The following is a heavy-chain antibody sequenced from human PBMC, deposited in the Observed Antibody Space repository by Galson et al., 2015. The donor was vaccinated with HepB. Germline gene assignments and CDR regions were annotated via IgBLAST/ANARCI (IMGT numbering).Heavy chain of an antibody. V-gene: IGHV6-1*01. CDR2: TWYRSKWYN. CDR3: AGSTGDLDY. CDR1: GDSVSSNSAA. Sequence: CAISGDSVSSNSAAWNWIRQSPSRGLEWLGRTWYRSKWYNGYAVSVKSRITINPDTSKNQFSLHLNSVTPEDTAVYYCAGSTGDLDYWGQGTLVTVSS. D-gene: IGHD7-27*01. J-gene: IGHJ4*02.